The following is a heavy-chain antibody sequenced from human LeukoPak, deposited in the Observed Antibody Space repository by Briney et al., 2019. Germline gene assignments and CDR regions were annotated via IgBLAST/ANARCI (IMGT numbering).Heavy chain of an antibody. J-gene: IGHJ4*02. CDR1: GFTFSSYA. CDR3: TRDRGAMNDFDY. D-gene: IGHD2-2*01. Sequence: GGSLRHSCAASGFTFSSYAMHWVRQAPGKGLEWVAVISYDGSNKYYADSVKGRFTISRDNSKKTLYLQVDSLRPEDTGVYYCTRDRGAMNDFDYWGQGTLVTVSS. V-gene: IGHV3-30*04. CDR2: ISYDGSNK.